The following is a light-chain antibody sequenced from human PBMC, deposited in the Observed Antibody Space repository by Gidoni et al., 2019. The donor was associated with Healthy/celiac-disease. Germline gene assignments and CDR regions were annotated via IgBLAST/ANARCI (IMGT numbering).Light chain of an antibody. J-gene: IGKJ1*01. CDR1: QSVLYISNNKNY. V-gene: IGKV4-1*01. Sequence: DIVMTQSPYSLAVSLGERATINCKSSQSVLYISNNKNYLSWYQQKPGQPPKLLIYWASTRESGVPDRFSGSGSGTDFTLTISSLQAEDVAVYYCQQYYSTPETFGQGTKVEIK. CDR3: QQYYSTPET. CDR2: WAS.